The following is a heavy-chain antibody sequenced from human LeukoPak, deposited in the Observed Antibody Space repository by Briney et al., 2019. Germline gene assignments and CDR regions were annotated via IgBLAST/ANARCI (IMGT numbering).Heavy chain of an antibody. Sequence: PGRSLRLSCAASGFIFSRYTLHWVRQAPGKGLEWASMISFDGSTKDYADSVKGRFTISRDNSKNTLDLQMTSLRTEDTAVYYCARGVVTAYAAFDSWGQGTLVTVSS. D-gene: IGHD2-21*02. CDR1: GFIFSRYT. CDR3: ARGVVTAYAAFDS. CDR2: ISFDGSTK. V-gene: IGHV3-30-3*01. J-gene: IGHJ4*02.